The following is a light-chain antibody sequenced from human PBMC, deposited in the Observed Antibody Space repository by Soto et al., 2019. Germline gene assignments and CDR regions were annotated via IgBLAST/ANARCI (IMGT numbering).Light chain of an antibody. CDR1: SSNIGAGYD. J-gene: IGLJ1*01. CDR2: DNN. V-gene: IGLV1-40*01. CDR3: QSYDSSLSGYV. Sequence: QSVLTQPPSLSGAPGQRVTISCTGSSSNIGAGYDVHWYQQLPGTAPKLLIYDNNDRPSGVPDRFSGSKSGTSASLAISGLQAEDEADYYCQSYDSSLSGYVFGAGTKVTV.